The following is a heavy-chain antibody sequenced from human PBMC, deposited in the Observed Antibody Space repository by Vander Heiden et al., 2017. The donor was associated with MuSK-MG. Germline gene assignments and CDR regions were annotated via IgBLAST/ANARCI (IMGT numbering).Heavy chain of an antibody. CDR1: GGSISSSSYH. CDR2: IYYSGST. J-gene: IGHJ6*02. V-gene: IGHV4-39*01. D-gene: IGHD2-15*01. CDR3: ARRYCSGGSCYSGYGMDV. Sequence: QLQLQESGPGLVKPSETLSLTCTVSGGSISSSSYHWGWIRQPPGKGLEWIGSIYYSGSTYYNPSLKSRVTISVDTSKNQFSLKLSSVTAADTAVYYCARRYCSGGSCYSGYGMDVWGQGTTVTVSS.